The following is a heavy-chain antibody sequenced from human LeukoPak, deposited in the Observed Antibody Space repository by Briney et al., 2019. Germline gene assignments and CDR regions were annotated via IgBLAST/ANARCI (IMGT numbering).Heavy chain of an antibody. Sequence: SETLSLTCTVSGGSISSYYWSWIRQPPGKGLEWIGYIYYSGSTNYNPSLKSRVTISVDTSKNQFSLKLSSVTAADTAVYYCARVVAAAGYDYWGQGTLVTVSS. CDR1: GGSISSYY. D-gene: IGHD6-13*01. CDR2: IYYSGST. CDR3: ARVVAAAGYDY. V-gene: IGHV4-59*01. J-gene: IGHJ4*02.